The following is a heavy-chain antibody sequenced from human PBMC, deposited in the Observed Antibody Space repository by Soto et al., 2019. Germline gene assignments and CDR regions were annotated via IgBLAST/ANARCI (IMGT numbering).Heavy chain of an antibody. V-gene: IGHV4-4*07. CDR2: IYSSGST. J-gene: IGHJ4*02. Sequence: SETLSLTYTVSGGSIDSYYWSWIRQSAGKGLEWIGRIYSSGSTNYNPSLNSRATMSVDTSKNQFSLRLSSVTAADTAVYYCARDRGDYGSADYWGQGTLVTVS. D-gene: IGHD3-10*01. CDR1: GGSIDSYY. CDR3: ARDRGDYGSADY.